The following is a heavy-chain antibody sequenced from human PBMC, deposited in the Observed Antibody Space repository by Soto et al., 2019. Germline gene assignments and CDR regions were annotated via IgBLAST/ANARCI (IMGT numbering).Heavy chain of an antibody. CDR1: GGTFSSYA. J-gene: IGHJ4*02. Sequence: QVQLVQSGAEVKKPGSSVKVSCKASGGTFSSYAISWVRQAPGQGLEWMGGIIPIFGTANYAQKLQGRVTITADESTSTAYMELSSLRSEDTAVYYCARDLDNRWELLGMGYWGQGTLVTVSS. CDR3: ARDLDNRWELLGMGY. V-gene: IGHV1-69*01. D-gene: IGHD1-26*01. CDR2: IIPIFGTA.